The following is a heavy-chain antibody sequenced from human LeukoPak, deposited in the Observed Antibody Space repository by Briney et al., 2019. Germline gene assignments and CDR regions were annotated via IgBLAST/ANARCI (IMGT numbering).Heavy chain of an antibody. CDR3: AKDQDTAIVFDY. CDR1: GFTFSSYG. V-gene: IGHV3-30*02. D-gene: IGHD5-18*01. CDR2: IRYDGSNK. Sequence: GGSPRLSCAASGFTFSSYGMHWVRQAPGKGLEWVAFIRYDGSNKYYADSVKGRFTISRDNSKNTLYLQMNSLRAEDTAVYYCAKDQDTAIVFDYWGREPWSPSPQ. J-gene: IGHJ4*02.